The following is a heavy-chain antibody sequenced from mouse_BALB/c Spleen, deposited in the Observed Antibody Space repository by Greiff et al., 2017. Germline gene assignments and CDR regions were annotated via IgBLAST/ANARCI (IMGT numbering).Heavy chain of an antibody. J-gene: IGHJ4*01. D-gene: IGHD2-4*01. CDR3: ARGMISAFYAMDY. CDR2: IDPANGNT. CDR1: GFNIKDTY. V-gene: IGHV14-3*02. Sequence: VHVKQSGAELVKPGASVKLSCTASGFNIKDTYMHWVKQRPEQGLEWIGRIDPANGNTKYDPKFQGKATITADTSSNTAYLQLSSLTSEDTAVYYCARGMISAFYAMDYWGQGTSVTVSS.